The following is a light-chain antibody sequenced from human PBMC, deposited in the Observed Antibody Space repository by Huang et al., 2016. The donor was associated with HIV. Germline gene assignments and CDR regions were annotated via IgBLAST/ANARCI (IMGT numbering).Light chain of an antibody. Sequence: ENLMTQSPPTLSVSPGESATLSCRASQSVLKKLAWYTQKPGQAPKLRIYGSSTRAAGSPARFSGSGSGTVFTLTISSLQSEDFAVYYCQQYNTSPRTFGQGTKVEV. CDR2: GSS. CDR3: QQYNTSPRT. V-gene: IGKV3-15*01. J-gene: IGKJ1*01. CDR1: QSVLKK.